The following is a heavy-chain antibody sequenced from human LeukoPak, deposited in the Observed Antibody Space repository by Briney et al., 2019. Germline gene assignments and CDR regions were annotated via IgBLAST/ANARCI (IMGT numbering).Heavy chain of an antibody. CDR1: GGSISSSSYY. D-gene: IGHD1-26*01. CDR3: ARRNSGSSYGYFDF. J-gene: IGHJ4*02. V-gene: IGHV4-39*01. Sequence: SETLSLTCTVSGGSISSSSYYWAWIRQPPGKGLEWIGFIYYSGSTYYNPSLKSRVTISVDTSKSQFSLKLSSVTAADTAAYYCARRNSGSSYGYFDFWGQGTLVTVSS. CDR2: IYYSGST.